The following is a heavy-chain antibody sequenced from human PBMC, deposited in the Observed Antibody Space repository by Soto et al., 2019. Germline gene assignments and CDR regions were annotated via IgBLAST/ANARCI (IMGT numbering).Heavy chain of an antibody. Sequence: GSLRLSCSASGFIVSSNYMTWVRQAPGKGLEWVSSIYAGGNTYYADSVKGRFTISRDISKNTVFLQMNSLRAEDTAVYYCARVMVYGPNHFDYWGQGTLVTVSS. CDR3: ARVMVYGPNHFDY. CDR1: GFIVSSNY. V-gene: IGHV3-53*01. J-gene: IGHJ4*02. CDR2: IYAGGNT. D-gene: IGHD4-17*01.